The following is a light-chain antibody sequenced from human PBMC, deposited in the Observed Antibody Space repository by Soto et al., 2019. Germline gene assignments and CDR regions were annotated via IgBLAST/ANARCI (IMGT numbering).Light chain of an antibody. Sequence: EIVMTQSPATLSVSPGERATLSCRAIQSVISNFAWYQQKPGQAPRLLIYGASTRATGIPARFSGSGSGTEFTLTISSLQSEDFAVYYCQQYNNWLTFGQGTKVEIK. CDR1: QSVISN. CDR3: QQYNNWLT. CDR2: GAS. V-gene: IGKV3-15*01. J-gene: IGKJ1*01.